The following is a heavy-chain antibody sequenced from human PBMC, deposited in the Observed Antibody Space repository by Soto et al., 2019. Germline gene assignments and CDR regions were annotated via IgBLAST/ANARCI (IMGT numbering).Heavy chain of an antibody. J-gene: IGHJ4*02. CDR2: ISTAVGAT. D-gene: IGHD6-13*01. V-gene: IGHV3-23*01. CDR3: AKDRTAAARNFDC. CDR1: GFTFSNHA. Sequence: GGSLRLSCAVSGFTFSNHAMSWVRQAPGKGLEWVSAISTAVGATYYADSVKGRFTISRDDSNNTLYLQMDSLRAEDTAVYYCAKDRTAAARNFDCWGQGTLVTVSS.